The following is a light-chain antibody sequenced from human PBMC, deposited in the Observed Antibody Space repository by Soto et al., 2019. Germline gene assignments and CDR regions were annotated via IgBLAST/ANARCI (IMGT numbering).Light chain of an antibody. CDR1: SSNIGAGYD. CDR2: DNT. V-gene: IGLV1-40*01. CDR3: QSYDRSLSGSRV. J-gene: IGLJ1*01. Sequence: QSVVTQPPSVSGAPGQRVTISCTGSSSNIGAGYDVHWYQQLPGTAPKLLIYDNTNRPSGVPVRFSGSKSGTSASLAITGLQAEDEADYYCQSYDRSLSGSRVFGTGTKVTVL.